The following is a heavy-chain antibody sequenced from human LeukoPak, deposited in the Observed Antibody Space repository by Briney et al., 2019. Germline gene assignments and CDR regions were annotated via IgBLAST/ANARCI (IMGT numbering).Heavy chain of an antibody. CDR2: INHSGST. D-gene: IGHD1-26*01. Sequence: SETLSLTCAVYGGSFSGYYWSWIRQPPGKGLEWIGEINHSGSTNYNASLKSRVTISLDTSKNQFSLKLSSVTAADTAVYYCARDPRIVGATGFDYWGQGTLVTVSS. V-gene: IGHV4-34*01. J-gene: IGHJ4*02. CDR3: ARDPRIVGATGFDY. CDR1: GGSFSGYY.